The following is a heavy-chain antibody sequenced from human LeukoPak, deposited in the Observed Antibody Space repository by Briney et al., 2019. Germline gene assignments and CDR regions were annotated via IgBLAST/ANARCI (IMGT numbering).Heavy chain of an antibody. V-gene: IGHV4-59*01. CDR2: IYYSGST. CDR1: GGSISSYY. Sequence: SETLSLTCTVSGGSISSYYWSWIRQPPGKGLEWIGYIYYSGSTNYNPSLKSRVTISVDTSKNQFSLKLSSVTAADTAVYYCARASGYDFWSGYPDYWGQGTLVTVSP. CDR3: ARASGYDFWSGYPDY. D-gene: IGHD3-3*01. J-gene: IGHJ4*02.